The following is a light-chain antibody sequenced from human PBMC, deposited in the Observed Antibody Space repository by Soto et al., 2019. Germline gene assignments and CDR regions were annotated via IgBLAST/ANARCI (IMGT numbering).Light chain of an antibody. J-gene: IGKJ5*01. CDR1: QGISNS. CDR3: QKDDSAPIP. V-gene: IGKV1-27*01. Sequence: DIQMTQSPSSLSASVGDRVTITCRASQGISNSLAWYQQKPGQVPRLLIYAASTLQSWVPSRFSGSGSGTDFTLTVSSLKPEDVATYYCQKDDSAPIPFGQGTLLEIK. CDR2: AAS.